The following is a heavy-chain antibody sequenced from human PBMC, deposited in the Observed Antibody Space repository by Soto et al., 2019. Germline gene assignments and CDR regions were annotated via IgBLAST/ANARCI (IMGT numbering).Heavy chain of an antibody. CDR2: ISHGGSP. J-gene: IGHJ6*02. Sequence: SETLSLTCAVSGGSVSSGVFSWNWIRQPPGQGLEWIGYISHGGSPHYTPSLRSRVSISVDRSTNVISLNLTSMTPADTAVYFCARGHYYYAMDVWGQGTTVTVSS. CDR1: GGSVSSGVFS. CDR3: ARGHYYYAMDV. V-gene: IGHV4-30-2*01.